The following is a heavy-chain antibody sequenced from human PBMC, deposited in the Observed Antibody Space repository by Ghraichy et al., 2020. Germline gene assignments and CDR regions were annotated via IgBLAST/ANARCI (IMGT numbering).Heavy chain of an antibody. V-gene: IGHV3-21*01. CDR2: ISSSSSYI. D-gene: IGHD3-3*01. J-gene: IGHJ4*02. Sequence: GGSLRLSCAASGFTFSSYSMNWVRQAPGKGLEWVSSISSSSSYIYYADSVKGRFTISRDNAKNSLYLQMNGLRAEDTAVYYCAREGNYDFWSGYPAGPNIDYWGQGTLVTVSS. CDR3: AREGNYDFWSGYPAGPNIDY. CDR1: GFTFSSYS.